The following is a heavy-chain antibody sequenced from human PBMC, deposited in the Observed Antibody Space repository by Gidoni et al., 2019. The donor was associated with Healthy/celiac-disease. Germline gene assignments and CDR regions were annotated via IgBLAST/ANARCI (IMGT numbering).Heavy chain of an antibody. CDR3: AKDLTPFRYSYGPDIEYYYGMDV. CDR2: ISGSGGST. CDR1: GFPFSSYA. Sequence: EVQLLESGGGLVQPGGSLRLSCAASGFPFSSYAMSWARQAPGKGLEWVSGISGSGGSTYYADSVKGRFTISRDNSKNTLYLQMNSLRAEDTAVYYCAKDLTPFRYSYGPDIEYYYGMDVWGQGTTVTVSS. J-gene: IGHJ6*02. V-gene: IGHV3-23*01. D-gene: IGHD5-18*01.